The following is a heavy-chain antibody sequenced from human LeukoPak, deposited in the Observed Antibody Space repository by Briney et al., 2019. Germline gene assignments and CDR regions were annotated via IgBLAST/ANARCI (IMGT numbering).Heavy chain of an antibody. V-gene: IGHV4-4*07. CDR3: ARGPIVPAAISGAYFDY. Sequence: SETLSLTCTVSGGSISSYYWSWIRQPAGKGLEWIGRIYTSGSTNYNPSLKSRVTMSVDTSKNQFSLKLSSVTAADTAVYYCARGPIVPAAISGAYFDYWGQGTLVTVSS. CDR2: IYTSGST. CDR1: GGSISSYY. D-gene: IGHD2-2*02. J-gene: IGHJ4*02.